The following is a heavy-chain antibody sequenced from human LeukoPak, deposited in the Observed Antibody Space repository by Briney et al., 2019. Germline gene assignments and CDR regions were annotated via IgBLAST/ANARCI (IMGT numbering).Heavy chain of an antibody. D-gene: IGHD3-22*01. CDR2: ILYDGSNK. J-gene: IGHJ4*02. Sequence: PGGSLRLSCAASGFTFSSYGTRWVRPAPGEGLEWVAAILYDGSNKYYAASVKGRFTMSRDNSKHPLYLQMTSLRAEDTAVYYCAKGATLVVVPFGFWDWGQGTLVTVSS. CDR1: GFTFSSYG. V-gene: IGHV3-30*18. CDR3: AKGATLVVVPFGFWD.